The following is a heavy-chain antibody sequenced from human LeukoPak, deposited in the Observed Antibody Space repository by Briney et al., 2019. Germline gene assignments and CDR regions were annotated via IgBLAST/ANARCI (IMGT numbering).Heavy chain of an antibody. CDR2: FYVSGST. CDR1: GGSISSYY. Sequence: SETLSLTCTVSGGSISSYYWSWIRQPAGKGLEWIGRFYVSGSTNYNPSLQSRVTISVDTSKNQFSLKLTSVTAADTAVYYCAVGNCPTTSCYPGVAFDIWGQGTMVTVSS. CDR3: AVGNCPTTSCYPGVAFDI. V-gene: IGHV4-4*07. D-gene: IGHD2-2*01. J-gene: IGHJ3*02.